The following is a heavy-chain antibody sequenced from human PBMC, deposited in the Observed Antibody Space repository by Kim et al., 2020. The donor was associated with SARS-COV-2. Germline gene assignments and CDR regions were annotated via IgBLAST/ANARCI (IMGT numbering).Heavy chain of an antibody. V-gene: IGHV3-66*01. CDR1: GFTVSSVH. Sequence: GGSLRLSCAGSGFTVSSVHMSWVRQGPGKGLEWVSSIYSDGNTFYGDSVKGRFIISRDTSRSTLFLQMNSLRAEDTAVYYCARGRSSTNWRDGFDPWGQG. CDR3: ARGRSSTNWRDGFDP. CDR2: IYSDGNT. J-gene: IGHJ5*02. D-gene: IGHD2-2*01.